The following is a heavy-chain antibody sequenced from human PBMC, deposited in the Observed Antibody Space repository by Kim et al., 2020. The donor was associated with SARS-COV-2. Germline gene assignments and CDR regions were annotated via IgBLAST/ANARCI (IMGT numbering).Heavy chain of an antibody. Sequence: AAPVKGRFTISRDDSKNTLYLQVNSLKTEDTAVYYCTTHYGDYEGGAFDIWGQGTMVTVSS. D-gene: IGHD4-17*01. J-gene: IGHJ3*02. CDR3: TTHYGDYEGGAFDI. V-gene: IGHV3-15*01.